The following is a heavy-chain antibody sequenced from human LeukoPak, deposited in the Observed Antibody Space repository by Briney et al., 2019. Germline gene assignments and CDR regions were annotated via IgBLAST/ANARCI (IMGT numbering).Heavy chain of an antibody. CDR3: ARTALQFGQYFYYMNV. Sequence: GASVKVSCKASGYTFTSYGISWVRQAPGQGLEWMGWINPNSGDTNYAQKFQGRVTVTRDTSISTAYMELSGLTSDDTAVYYCARTALQFGQYFYYMNVWGTGTTVTVSS. CDR1: GYTFTSYG. J-gene: IGHJ6*03. D-gene: IGHD3-10*01. CDR2: INPNSGDT. V-gene: IGHV1-2*02.